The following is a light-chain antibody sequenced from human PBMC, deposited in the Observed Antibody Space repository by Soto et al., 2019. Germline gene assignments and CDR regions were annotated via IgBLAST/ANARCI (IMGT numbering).Light chain of an antibody. CDR2: EGS. CDR3: SSYAGSSTFV. CDR1: SSDVGSYNL. V-gene: IGLV2-23*03. J-gene: IGLJ1*01. Sequence: QSALTQPASVSGSPGQSITISCTGTSSDVGSYNLVSWYQQHPGKAPKLMIYEGSKRPSGVSNRFSGSKSGNTASLTISGLQAEDEAAYYCSSYAGSSTFVFGTGTTVTVL.